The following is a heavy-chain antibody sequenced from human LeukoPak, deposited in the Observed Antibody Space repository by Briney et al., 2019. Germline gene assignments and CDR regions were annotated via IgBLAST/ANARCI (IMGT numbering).Heavy chain of an antibody. CDR1: GGSFSDYY. D-gene: IGHD3-10*01. Sequence: SETLSLTCAVYGGSFSDYYWSWIRQPPGKGLEWIGEINHSGNTNYNPSLKSRVTISVDTSKNQFSLQLSSVTAADTAVYYCERGRNSPMFRGARFDPWCQGTLVTVSS. V-gene: IGHV4-34*01. CDR3: ERGRNSPMFRGARFDP. CDR2: INHSGNT. J-gene: IGHJ5*02.